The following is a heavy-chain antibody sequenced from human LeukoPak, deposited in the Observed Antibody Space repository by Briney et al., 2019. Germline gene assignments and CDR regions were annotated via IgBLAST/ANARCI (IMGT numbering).Heavy chain of an antibody. V-gene: IGHV3-53*01. CDR1: GFTRSSDY. J-gene: IGHJ4*02. CDR3: VCLGLGGLSLD. Sequence: WGGLRLSCAGSGFTRSSDYIGVGPPAPGKGVEWVSIIYSGGSTYYADSVKGRFTISRDNAKNTLYLQMNSLRVEDTAVYYCVCLGLGGLSLDWGQGTLVTVSS. D-gene: IGHD3-16*01. CDR2: IYSGGST.